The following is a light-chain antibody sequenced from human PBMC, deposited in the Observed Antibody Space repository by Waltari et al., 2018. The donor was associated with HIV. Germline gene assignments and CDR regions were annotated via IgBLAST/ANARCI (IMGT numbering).Light chain of an antibody. V-gene: IGLV2-14*03. Sequence: QSALTQPASVSGSPGQSIIISCTGTSSDVGGYNYVSWYPQHPGKAPKLIIFDVGNRPSGVSNRFSGSKSGNTASLTISGLQTEDEADYYCNSYTSTTTRWLFGGGTRLTVL. CDR2: DVG. J-gene: IGLJ3*02. CDR1: SSDVGGYNY. CDR3: NSYTSTTTRWL.